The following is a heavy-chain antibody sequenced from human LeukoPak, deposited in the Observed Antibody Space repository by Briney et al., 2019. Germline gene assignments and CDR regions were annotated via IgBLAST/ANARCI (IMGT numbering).Heavy chain of an antibody. Sequence: GESLKISCQASGYSFTDYWIGWVRQMPGKGLEWMGIIYPGDSDTRYSPSFQGQVTISADKSISSTYLQWSSLKASDTAMYYCARPPIKRPGDSFDIWGQGTMVTVSS. V-gene: IGHV5-51*01. J-gene: IGHJ3*02. CDR2: IYPGDSDT. CDR1: GYSFTDYW. CDR3: ARPPIKRPGDSFDI.